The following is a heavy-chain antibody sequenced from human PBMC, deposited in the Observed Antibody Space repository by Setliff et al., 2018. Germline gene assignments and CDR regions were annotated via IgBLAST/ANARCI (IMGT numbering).Heavy chain of an antibody. CDR1: GYSFTSYG. J-gene: IGHJ5*02. V-gene: IGHV1-18*01. D-gene: IGHD2-2*01. Sequence: ASVKVSCKASGYSFTSYGISWVRQAPGQGLEWMGWISAYNDNKNYAQKFQGRVTMTTDTSTNTVFMELRSLRSDDTAVYYCERLVRYCTTTSCQRTSGDDLWGQGTLVTVSS. CDR3: ERLVRYCTTTSCQRTSGDDL. CDR2: ISAYNDNK.